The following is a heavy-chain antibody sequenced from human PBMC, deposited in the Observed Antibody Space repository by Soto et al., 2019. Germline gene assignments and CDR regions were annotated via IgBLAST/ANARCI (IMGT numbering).Heavy chain of an antibody. CDR3: ARGRYYYDSSGYYFFDY. D-gene: IGHD3-22*01. J-gene: IGHJ4*02. V-gene: IGHV1-46*01. CDR1: GYTFTSYY. Sequence: QVQLVQSGAEVKKPGASVKVSCKASGYTFTSYYMHWVRQAPGQGLEWMGIINPSGGSTSYAQKSQGRVTMTRDTSTSTVYMERSSLRSADTAVYYCARGRYYYDSSGYYFFDYWGQGTLVTVSS. CDR2: INPSGGST.